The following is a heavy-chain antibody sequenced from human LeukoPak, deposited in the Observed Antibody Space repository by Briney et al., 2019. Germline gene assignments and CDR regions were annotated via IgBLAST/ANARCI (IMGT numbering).Heavy chain of an antibody. Sequence: ASVKVSCKASGYTFTTYGINWVRQAPGQGLEWMGGIIPIFGTANYAQKFQGRVTITADESTSTAYMELSSLRSEDTAVYYCARAHPTDYYDSSVDPWGQGTLVTVSS. V-gene: IGHV1-69*13. CDR3: ARAHPTDYYDSSVDP. J-gene: IGHJ5*02. CDR2: IIPIFGTA. D-gene: IGHD3-22*01. CDR1: GYTFTTYG.